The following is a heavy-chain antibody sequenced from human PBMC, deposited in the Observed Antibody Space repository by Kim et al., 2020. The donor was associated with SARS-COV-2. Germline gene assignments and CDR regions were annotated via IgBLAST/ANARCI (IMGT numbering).Heavy chain of an antibody. D-gene: IGHD5-12*01. CDR2: IYYSGST. J-gene: IGHJ5*02. V-gene: IGHV4-31*03. Sequence: SETLSLTCTVSGGSISSGGYYWSWIRQHPGKGLEWIGYIYYSGSTYYNPSLKSRVTISVDTSKNQFSLKLSSVTAADTAVYYCARGHRGQWLRSEASRFDPWGQGTLVTVSS. CDR1: GGSISSGGYY. CDR3: ARGHRGQWLRSEASRFDP.